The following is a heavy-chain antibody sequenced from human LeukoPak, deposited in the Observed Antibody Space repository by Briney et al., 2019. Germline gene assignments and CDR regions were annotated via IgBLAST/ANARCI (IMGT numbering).Heavy chain of an antibody. V-gene: IGHV3-43*02. Sequence: PGGSLRLSCAASGFSFDDYAMHWVRQAPGKGLEWVCLISGDGGRTKYADSAKGRFTISRDNSKKSLYLQMNSLRTEDAALYYCAKDAISQSTAAEGFDSWGQGALVTVSS. D-gene: IGHD6-13*01. CDR2: ISGDGGRT. CDR1: GFSFDDYA. CDR3: AKDAISQSTAAEGFDS. J-gene: IGHJ4*02.